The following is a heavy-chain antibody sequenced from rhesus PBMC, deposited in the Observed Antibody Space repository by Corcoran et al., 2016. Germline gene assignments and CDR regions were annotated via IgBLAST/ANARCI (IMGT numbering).Heavy chain of an antibody. J-gene: IGHJ4*01. CDR3: ARELYYYSGSYYYFDY. CDR2: IYGSSTST. Sequence: QVQLQESGPGLVKPSETLSLTCAVSGGSISDSYRWSWIRQPPGKGLEWIGYIYGSSTSTNYNPSLKSRVTISKDTSKNQFSFKLSSVTAADTAVYYCARELYYYSGSYYYFDYWGQGVLVTVSS. D-gene: IGHD3-16*01. V-gene: IGHV4S10*01. CDR1: GGSISDSYR.